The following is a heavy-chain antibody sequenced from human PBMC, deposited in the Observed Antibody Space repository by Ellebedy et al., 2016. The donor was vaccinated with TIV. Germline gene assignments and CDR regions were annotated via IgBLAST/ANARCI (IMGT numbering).Heavy chain of an antibody. CDR2: INQGGSEK. CDR3: ATDGSYGDYRSPTHAFEM. Sequence: GGSLRLSCGASGFSFRSYWMTWVRQAPGKGLEWVANINQGGSEKYYLDSVKGRFTVSRDTAQNSLFLHMNSLRAEDTAVYYCATDGSYGDYRSPTHAFEMWGQGTLVTVSS. CDR1: GFSFRSYW. D-gene: IGHD4-17*01. V-gene: IGHV3-7*01. J-gene: IGHJ3*02.